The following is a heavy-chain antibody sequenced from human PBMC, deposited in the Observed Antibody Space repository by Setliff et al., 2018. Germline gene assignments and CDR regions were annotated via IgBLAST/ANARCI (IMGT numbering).Heavy chain of an antibody. CDR1: GFDFKTPW. V-gene: IGHV3-7*01. Sequence: GGSLRPSCAAPGFDFKTPWVDWARQAPGKGREWVANIKEDGSQRNYVDAVRGRFTVARDNARNLLYLQMNSLRVDETDVYYCSSYLVSWGQGALVTVSS. D-gene: IGHD2-21*01. CDR3: SSYLVS. J-gene: IGHJ4*02. CDR2: IKEDGSQR.